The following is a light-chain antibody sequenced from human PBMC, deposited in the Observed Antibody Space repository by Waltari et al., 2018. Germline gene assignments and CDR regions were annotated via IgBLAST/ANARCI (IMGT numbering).Light chain of an antibody. V-gene: IGKV3-20*01. Sequence: VLTQSPGTLSLSPGERATLSCRASQSLTKRDLAWYQQKPGRPPRLLVYGAFSRAAGGPDRFSGSGSGTDFSLTNSRLVPEESAVYYCQQYGSSVLYTFGQGTKLEIK. CDR3: QQYGSSVLYT. CDR2: GAF. CDR1: QSLTKRD. J-gene: IGKJ2*01.